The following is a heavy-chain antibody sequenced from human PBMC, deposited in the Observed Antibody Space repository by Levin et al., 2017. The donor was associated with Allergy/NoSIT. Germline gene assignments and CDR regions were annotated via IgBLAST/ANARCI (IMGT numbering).Heavy chain of an antibody. CDR2: IYHGGST. CDR3: ASDESPSWFFY. D-gene: IGHD6-13*01. Sequence: RSSETLSLTCTVSGGSITSTPYYWGWIRQPPGKGLEWIGSIYHGGSTYYNPSLKSRVTISVDTSKNQFSLKLSSVTAADTAVYYCASDESPSWFFYWGQGTLVTASS. J-gene: IGHJ4*02. CDR1: GGSITSTPYY. V-gene: IGHV4-39*01.